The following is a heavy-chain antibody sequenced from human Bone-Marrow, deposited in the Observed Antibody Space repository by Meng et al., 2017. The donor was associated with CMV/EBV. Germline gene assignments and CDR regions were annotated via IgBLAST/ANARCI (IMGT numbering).Heavy chain of an antibody. Sequence: SETLSLTCTVSGGSISSYYWSWIRQPPGKGLEWIGYVFYTGSTNYKPSVKSRVTISVDTSKNQLSLKLSSVTAADTAVYYCARDQNYYDSSGYYYDYDDAFDIWGQGTMVTVSS. D-gene: IGHD3-22*01. CDR2: VFYTGST. CDR1: GGSISSYY. CDR3: ARDQNYYDSSGYYYDYDDAFDI. J-gene: IGHJ3*02. V-gene: IGHV4-59*01.